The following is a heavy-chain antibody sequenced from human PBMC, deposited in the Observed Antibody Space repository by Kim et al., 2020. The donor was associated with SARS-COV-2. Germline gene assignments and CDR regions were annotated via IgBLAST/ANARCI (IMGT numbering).Heavy chain of an antibody. CDR1: GFTFSSYA. Sequence: GGSLRLSCAASGFTFSSYAMNWVRQAPGKGLEWVSTISGSVGSTYYADSVKGRFTISRDNSKNTLYLQMNSLRVEDTAIYYCAKATYRDAFDCWGQGTLVTVSS. CDR2: ISGSVGST. D-gene: IGHD1-26*01. CDR3: AKATYRDAFDC. V-gene: IGHV3-23*01. J-gene: IGHJ4*02.